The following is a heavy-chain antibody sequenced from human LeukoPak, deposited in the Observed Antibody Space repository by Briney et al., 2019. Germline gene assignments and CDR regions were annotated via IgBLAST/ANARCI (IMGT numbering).Heavy chain of an antibody. D-gene: IGHD2-2*01. CDR3: ARDLVPAAMPPYYYYGMDV. CDR1: GYTFTSYG. V-gene: IGHV1-18*01. Sequence: ASVKVSCKASGYTFTSYGISWVRQAPGQGLEWMGWTSAYNGNTNYAQKLQGRVTMTTDTSTSTAYMELRSLRSDDTAVYYCARDLVPAAMPPYYYYGMDVWGQGTTVTVSS. J-gene: IGHJ6*02. CDR2: TSAYNGNT.